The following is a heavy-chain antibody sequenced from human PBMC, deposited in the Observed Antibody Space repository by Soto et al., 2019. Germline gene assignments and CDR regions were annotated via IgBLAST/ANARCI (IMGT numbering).Heavy chain of an antibody. CDR2: IIPIFGTA. J-gene: IGHJ3*02. CDR3: ARKWEHHAGDGAFDI. Sequence: SVKVSCKASGGTFSSYAISWVRQAPGQGLEWMGGIIPIFGTANYAQKFQGRVTITADESTSTAYMELSSLRSEDTAVYYCARKWEHHAGDGAFDIWGQGTMVTVSS. D-gene: IGHD1-26*01. CDR1: GGTFSSYA. V-gene: IGHV1-69*13.